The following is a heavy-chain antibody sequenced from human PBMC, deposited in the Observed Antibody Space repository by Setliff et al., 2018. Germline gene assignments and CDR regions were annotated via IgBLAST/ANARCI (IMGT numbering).Heavy chain of an antibody. J-gene: IGHJ4*02. Sequence: PGESLKISCKASGYRFTSQWIAWVRQTPGRGLEWMGIIYPADSDTTYSPSFQGQVTISVDKSLSTAYLQWSSLKASDTAIYYCARHRVGNSGYAIPILDFWGQGALVTVSS. CDR1: GYRFTSQW. D-gene: IGHD5-12*01. CDR2: IYPADSDT. V-gene: IGHV5-51*01. CDR3: ARHRVGNSGYAIPILDF.